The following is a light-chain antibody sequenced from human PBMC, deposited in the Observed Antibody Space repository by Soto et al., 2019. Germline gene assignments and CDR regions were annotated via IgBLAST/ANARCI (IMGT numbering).Light chain of an antibody. CDR3: SSYTCTTNLYV. J-gene: IGLJ1*01. V-gene: IGLV2-14*01. CDR2: EVK. Sequence: QSALTQPASVSGSPGQSITISCTGTSSDIGSYNYVSWYQQYPGKAPKVIIYEVKYRPSGISDRFSASKSGNTASLTISGLQAEDEAEYYCSSYTCTTNLYVFGRGTKLTVL. CDR1: SSDIGSYNY.